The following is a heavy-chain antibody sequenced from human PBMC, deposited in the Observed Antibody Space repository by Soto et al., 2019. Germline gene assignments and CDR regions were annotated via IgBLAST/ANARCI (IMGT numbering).Heavy chain of an antibody. CDR2: FYYSGNT. D-gene: IGHD3-3*01. Sequence: QLQLQESGPGLVKPSETLSLTCIVSGGSVSSSNLYWGWIRQPPGKGLEWIGTFYYSGNTYYNPFLKNRPTIPVATSKSQLSPRLRSDTTAATACYYCARQIAGVGCIGDFAYWGQGTLSSVSS. V-gene: IGHV4-39*01. CDR3: ARQIAGVGCIGDFAY. J-gene: IGHJ4*02. CDR1: GGSVSSSNLY.